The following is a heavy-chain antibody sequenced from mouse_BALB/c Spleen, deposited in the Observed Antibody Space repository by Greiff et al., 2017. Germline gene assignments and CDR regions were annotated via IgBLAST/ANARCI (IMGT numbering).Heavy chain of an antibody. J-gene: IGHJ4*01. CDR2: ISYSGST. D-gene: IGHD2-14*01. CDR3: AREYYRYFYAMDY. CDR1: GYSITSDYA. Sequence: DVQLQESGPGLVKPSQSLSLTCTVTGYSITSDYAWNWIRQFPGNKLEWMGYISYSGSTSYNPSLKSRISITRDTSKNQFFLQLNSVTTEDTATYYCAREYYRYFYAMDYWGQGTSVTVSS. V-gene: IGHV3-2*02.